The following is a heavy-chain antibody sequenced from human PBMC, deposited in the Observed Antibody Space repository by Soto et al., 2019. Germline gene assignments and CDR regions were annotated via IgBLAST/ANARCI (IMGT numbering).Heavy chain of an antibody. CDR3: ARDGPRYCSSTSCYQPFDY. J-gene: IGHJ4*02. CDR1: GFTFSSYS. CDR2: ISSSSSYI. Sequence: GGSLRLSCAASGFTFSSYSMNWVRQAPGKGLEWVSSISSSSSYIYYADSVKGRFTISRDNAKNSLYLQMNSLRAEDTAVYYCARDGPRYCSSTSCYQPFDYWGQGTLVTVSS. V-gene: IGHV3-21*01. D-gene: IGHD2-2*01.